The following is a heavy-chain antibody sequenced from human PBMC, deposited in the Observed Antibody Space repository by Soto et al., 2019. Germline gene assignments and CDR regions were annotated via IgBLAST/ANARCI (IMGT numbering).Heavy chain of an antibody. V-gene: IGHV4-34*01. Sequence: KTSETLSLTCAVYGGSFSGYYWSWIRQPPGKGLEWIGEINHSGSTNYNPSLKSRVTISVDTSKNQFSLKLSSVTAADTAVYYCARGSGGYYNPYYFDYWGQGTLVTVSS. CDR3: ARGSGGYYNPYYFDY. J-gene: IGHJ4*02. CDR2: INHSGST. CDR1: GGSFSGYY. D-gene: IGHD3-22*01.